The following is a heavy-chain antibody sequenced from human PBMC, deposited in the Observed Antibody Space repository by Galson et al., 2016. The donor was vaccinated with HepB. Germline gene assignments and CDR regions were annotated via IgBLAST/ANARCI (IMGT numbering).Heavy chain of an antibody. J-gene: IGHJ4*02. Sequence: SVKVSCKASGYTFTNYGISWVRQAPGQGLEWMGWISTSNGNTNSAQKLQDRVTMTTDTSTRTAYMELTSLSSDDTAMYYCARGGIWFGDPIDYWGQGALVTVSS. D-gene: IGHD3-10*01. CDR2: ISTSNGNT. V-gene: IGHV1-18*01. CDR1: GYTFTNYG. CDR3: ARGGIWFGDPIDY.